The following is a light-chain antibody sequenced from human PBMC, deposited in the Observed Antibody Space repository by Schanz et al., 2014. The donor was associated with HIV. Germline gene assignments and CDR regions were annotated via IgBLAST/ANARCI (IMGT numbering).Light chain of an antibody. Sequence: QSVLTQPASVSGSPGQSINISCTGTSSDVGSYNLVSRYQQHPGKAPQLMIYEVSKRPSGVPDRFSGSKSGNTASLTVSGLQAEDEADYYCSSYAGSNNLVFGGGTKLTVL. CDR3: SSYAGSNNLV. CDR2: EVS. V-gene: IGLV2-8*01. CDR1: SSDVGSYNL. J-gene: IGLJ2*01.